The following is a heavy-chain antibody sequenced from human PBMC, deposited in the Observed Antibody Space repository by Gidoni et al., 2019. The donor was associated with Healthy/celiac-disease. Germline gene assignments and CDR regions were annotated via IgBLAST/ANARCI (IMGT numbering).Heavy chain of an antibody. V-gene: IGHV2-70*01. CDR3: ARITMVRGVKAFDY. CDR1: GFSLSTSGMC. J-gene: IGHJ4*02. Sequence: QVTLRESGPALVKPTQTLTLTCTFPGFSLSTSGMCVSWIRQPPGKALEWLALIDWDDDKYYSTSLKTRLTISKDTSKNQVVLTMTNMDPVDTATYYCARITMVRGVKAFDYWGQGTLVTVSS. CDR2: IDWDDDK. D-gene: IGHD3-10*01.